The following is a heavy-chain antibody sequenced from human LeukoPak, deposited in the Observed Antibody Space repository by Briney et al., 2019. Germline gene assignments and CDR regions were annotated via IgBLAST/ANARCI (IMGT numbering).Heavy chain of an antibody. Sequence: SVKVSCKASGGTFTSYAISWVRQAPGRGLEWMGGIIPIFGTANYAQKFQGRVTITADESTSTAYMELSSLRSEDTAVYYCARGSCDDYRCYFDYWGQGTLVTVSS. CDR3: ARGSCDDYRCYFDY. CDR1: GGTFTSYA. V-gene: IGHV1-69*13. D-gene: IGHD4-11*01. CDR2: IIPIFGTA. J-gene: IGHJ4*02.